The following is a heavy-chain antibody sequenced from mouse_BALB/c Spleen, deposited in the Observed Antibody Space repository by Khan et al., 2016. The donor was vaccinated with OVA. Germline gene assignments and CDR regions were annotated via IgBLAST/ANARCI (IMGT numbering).Heavy chain of an antibody. CDR1: GYAFTNYQ. CDR3: TRGGYGGFAY. Sequence: VQLQESGAELVKPGASVKLSCKASGYAFTNYQMYWVKQRPGQGLEWIGEINPSNGGTNFNEKFKSKATLTVDKSSSTAYMQRSSLTSEDAACYYCTRGGYGGFAYWGQGTLVTVSA. V-gene: IGHV1S81*02. J-gene: IGHJ3*01. CDR2: INPSNGGT. D-gene: IGHD3-2*02.